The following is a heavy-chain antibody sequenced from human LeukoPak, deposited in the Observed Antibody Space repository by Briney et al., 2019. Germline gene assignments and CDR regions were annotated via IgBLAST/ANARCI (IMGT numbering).Heavy chain of an antibody. CDR3: AKGRPVRTSGWYFFDY. CDR1: GFTFSTYA. D-gene: IGHD6-19*01. J-gene: IGHJ4*02. CDR2: ISKGGSDT. V-gene: IGHV3-23*01. Sequence: GGSLRLSCAASGFTFSTYAMSWVRQAPGKGLEWISLISKGGSDTFYEDSVKGRFTISRDNSKDTLYLQMTGLRAEDTAVYYCAKGRPVRTSGWYFFDYWGQGTLVPVSS.